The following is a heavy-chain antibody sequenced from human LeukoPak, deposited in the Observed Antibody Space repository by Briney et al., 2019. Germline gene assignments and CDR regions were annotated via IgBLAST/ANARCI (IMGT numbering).Heavy chain of an antibody. CDR2: IEHRGDT. D-gene: IGHD5-24*01. CDR3: ARGATISETGYFDF. Sequence: PSETLSLTCAVYGGSFSRYYWSWIRQSPGKGLEWIAEIEHRGDTNYNPSVKSRVTISVDTYKNHFSLKVRSLSAADTAVYYCARGATISETGYFDFWGQGTPVTVSS. V-gene: IGHV4-34*01. J-gene: IGHJ4*03. CDR1: GGSFSRYY.